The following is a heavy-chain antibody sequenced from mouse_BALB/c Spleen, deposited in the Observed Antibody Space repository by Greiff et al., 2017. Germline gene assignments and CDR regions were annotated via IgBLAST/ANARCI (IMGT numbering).Heavy chain of an antibody. J-gene: IGHJ2*01. V-gene: IGHV1S81*02. Sequence: QVQLQQPGAELVKPGASVKLSCKASGYTFTSYWMHWVKQRPGQGLEWIGEINPSNGRTNYNEKFKSKATLTVDKSSSTAYMQLSSLTSEDSAVYYFARSGANDYFDYWGQGTTLTVSS. CDR1: GYTFTSYW. CDR3: ARSGANDYFDY. CDR2: INPSNGRT. D-gene: IGHD3-1*01.